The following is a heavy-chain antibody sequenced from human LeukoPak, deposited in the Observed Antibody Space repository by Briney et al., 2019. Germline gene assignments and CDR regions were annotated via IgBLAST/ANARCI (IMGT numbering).Heavy chain of an antibody. J-gene: IGHJ3*02. CDR3: ARDSLVGDLRCVFVM. D-gene: IGHD1-26*01. CDR1: GFTFSSYS. V-gene: IGHV3-21*01. CDR2: ISSSSSYI. Sequence: GGSLRLSCAASGFTFSSYSMNWVRQAPGKGLEWVSSISSSSSYIYYADSVKGRFTISRDNAKNSLYLQMNSLRAEDTAVYYCARDSLVGDLRCVFVMWGQGTMVSVSS.